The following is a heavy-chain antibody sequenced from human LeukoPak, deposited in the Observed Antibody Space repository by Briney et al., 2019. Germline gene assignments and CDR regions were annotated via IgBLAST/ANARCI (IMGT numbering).Heavy chain of an antibody. CDR3: ARADGDTAMIDY. D-gene: IGHD5-18*01. CDR1: GFIFSSYS. J-gene: IGHJ4*02. Sequence: PGGSLRLSCAASGFIFSSYSMNWVRQAPGKGLEWVSSISSSSSYIYYADSVKGRFTISRDNAKNSLYLQMNSLRAEDTAVYYCARADGDTAMIDYWGQGTLVTVSS. CDR2: ISSSSSYI. V-gene: IGHV3-21*01.